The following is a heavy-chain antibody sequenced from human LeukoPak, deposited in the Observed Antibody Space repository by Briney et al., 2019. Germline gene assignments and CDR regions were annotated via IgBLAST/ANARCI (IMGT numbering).Heavy chain of an antibody. CDR1: GGSISSGSYY. CDR2: IYTSGST. J-gene: IGHJ5*02. CDR3: ARAGMAARRFWFDH. Sequence: SETLSLTCTVSGGSISSGSYYWSWLRQPAGKGLEWIGRIYTSGSTNYNPSLKSPVTISVNTSKNQISLKLISATAADTAVYYSARAGMAARRFWFDHWGQGTLVTVSS. D-gene: IGHD6-6*01. V-gene: IGHV4-61*02.